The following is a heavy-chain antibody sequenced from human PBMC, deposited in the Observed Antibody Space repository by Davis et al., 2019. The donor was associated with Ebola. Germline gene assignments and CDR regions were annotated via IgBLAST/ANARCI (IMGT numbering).Heavy chain of an antibody. CDR1: GFTFSSYS. CDR3: AKDTSNVWFDV. CDR2: ISSSSSTT. V-gene: IGHV3-48*01. Sequence: PGGSLRLSCAASGFTFSSYSMNWVRQAPGKGLEWVSYISSSSSTTYYTDSVKGRFTISRHNSKNTLYLQMNSLRAEDTAIYYCAKDTSNVWFDVWGQGTMVTVSS. J-gene: IGHJ3*01. D-gene: IGHD1-26*01.